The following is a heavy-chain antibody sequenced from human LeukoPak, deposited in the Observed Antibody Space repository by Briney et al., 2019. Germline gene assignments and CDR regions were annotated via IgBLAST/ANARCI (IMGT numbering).Heavy chain of an antibody. CDR1: GFTFSSYC. CDR2: INSDGSST. V-gene: IGHV3-74*01. CDR3: ARGARGSGTAIDY. J-gene: IGHJ4*02. Sequence: PGGSLRLSCAASGFTFSSYCMHWVRQAPGKGLVWVSRINSDGSSTNYADSVKGRFTISRDNAKNTLHLQMNSLRAEDTAVYYCARGARGSGTAIDYWGQGSLVTVSS. D-gene: IGHD3-10*01.